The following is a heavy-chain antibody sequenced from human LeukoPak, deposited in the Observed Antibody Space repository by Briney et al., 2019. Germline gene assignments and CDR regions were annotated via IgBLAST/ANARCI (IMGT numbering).Heavy chain of an antibody. J-gene: IGHJ3*02. CDR1: GFTFSSYA. D-gene: IGHD1-26*01. CDR2: ISYDGSNK. Sequence: GGSLRLSCAASGFTFSSYAMHWVRQAPGKGLEWVAVISYDGSNKYYADSVKGRFTISRDNSKNTLYLQMNSLRAEDTAFYYCAKGMWSSGSYFGAFDIWGQGTMVTVSS. V-gene: IGHV3-30-3*01. CDR3: AKGMWSSGSYFGAFDI.